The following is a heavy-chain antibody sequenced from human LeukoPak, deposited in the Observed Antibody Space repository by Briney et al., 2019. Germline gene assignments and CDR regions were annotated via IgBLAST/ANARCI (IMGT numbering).Heavy chain of an antibody. D-gene: IGHD6-19*01. V-gene: IGHV4-59*08. CDR2: IYYSGST. CDR1: GSSMNNYY. J-gene: IGHJ3*02. Sequence: KPSETLSLTCTVSGSSMNNYYWTWVRQPPGKGREWGGYIYYSGSTNSNPSLTRRVTISIATSKNQFSLKLSSVTAADTAVYYCARPRAQWLGNDGFDMWGQGTLVTVSS. CDR3: ARPRAQWLGNDGFDM.